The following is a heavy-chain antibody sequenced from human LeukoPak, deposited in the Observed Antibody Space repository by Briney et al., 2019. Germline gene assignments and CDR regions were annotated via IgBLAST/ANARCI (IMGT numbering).Heavy chain of an antibody. CDR1: GYTFTSYG. V-gene: IGHV1-18*01. J-gene: IGHJ6*03. CDR3: ARNSYYYYYMDV. Sequence: ASVKVSCKASGYTFTSYGVSWVRQAPGQGLEWMGWISAYNGNTNYAQKLQGRVTMTTDTSTSTAYMELRSLRSDDAAVYYCARNSYYYYYMDVWGKGTTVTVSS. CDR2: ISAYNGNT. D-gene: IGHD4-23*01.